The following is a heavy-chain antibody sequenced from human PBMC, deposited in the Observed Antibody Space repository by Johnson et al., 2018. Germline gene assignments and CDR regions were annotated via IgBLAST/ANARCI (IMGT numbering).Heavy chain of an antibody. Sequence: VQLVQSGGGLVQPGGSLELSCAASGFSVSGDYMNWVRQAPGTGLEWVSVIYSEGSTHYVDSVKGRFTVSRDISKNTLYLKRGSLRVEDTAVYFCARLSGGAVAPTTEYFQHWGQGTLVNV. V-gene: IGHV3-66*02. D-gene: IGHD6-19*01. CDR2: IYSEGST. CDR1: GFSVSGDY. J-gene: IGHJ1*01. CDR3: ARLSGGAVAPTTEYFQH.